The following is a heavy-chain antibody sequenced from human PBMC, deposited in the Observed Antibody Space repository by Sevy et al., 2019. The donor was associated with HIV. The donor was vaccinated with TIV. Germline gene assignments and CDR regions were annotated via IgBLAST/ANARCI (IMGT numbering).Heavy chain of an antibody. V-gene: IGHV1-18*01. CDR2: SSPFTGSP. CDR1: GYNFINYG. Sequence: ASVKVSCKASGYNFINYGISWVRQAPGQGLEWVGGSSPFTGSPNYPQKLQDRVTVTTATATNTANMELRNLRSDDTAVYYCGKCTLWVYDPTNRKCGMDVWGQGTTVTVSS. J-gene: IGHJ6*02. D-gene: IGHD5-12*01. CDR3: GKCTLWVYDPTNRKCGMDV.